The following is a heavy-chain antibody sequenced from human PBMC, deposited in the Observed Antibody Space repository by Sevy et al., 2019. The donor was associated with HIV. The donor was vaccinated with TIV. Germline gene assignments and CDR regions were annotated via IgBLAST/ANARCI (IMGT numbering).Heavy chain of an antibody. D-gene: IGHD6-13*01. CDR3: ARGRSGRIAAAGIGLGFLLCY. V-gene: IGHV3-30-3*01. J-gene: IGHJ4*02. Sequence: GGSLRLSCAASGFTFSSYAMHWVRQAPGKGLEWVAVISYDGSNKYYADSVKGRFTISRDNSKNTLYLQMNSLRAEGTPVYYCARGRSGRIAAAGIGLGFLLCYWGQGTLVTVSS. CDR2: ISYDGSNK. CDR1: GFTFSSYA.